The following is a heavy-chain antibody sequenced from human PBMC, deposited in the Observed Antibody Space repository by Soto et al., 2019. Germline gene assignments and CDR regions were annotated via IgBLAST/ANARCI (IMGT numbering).Heavy chain of an antibody. V-gene: IGHV4-59*08. J-gene: IGHJ6*02. CDR1: GGSISSYY. D-gene: IGHD2-15*01. CDR2: ISDSGST. CDR3: ARRIKYYYAMDV. Sequence: SLTCTVSGGSISSYYWSWIRQPPGKGLEWIGYISDSGSTNYNPSLKSRVTISVDTSNNQFSLKLSSVTAADTAVYYCARRIKYYYAMDVWGQGTTVTVSS.